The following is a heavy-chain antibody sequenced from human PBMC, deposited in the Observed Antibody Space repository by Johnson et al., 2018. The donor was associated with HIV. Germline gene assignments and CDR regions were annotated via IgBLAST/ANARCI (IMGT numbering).Heavy chain of an antibody. CDR2: ISYDGSNK. CDR3: ARADSVYSNYEAFDI. CDR1: GFTFSSYA. V-gene: IGHV3-30-3*01. D-gene: IGHD4-11*01. Sequence: QVQLVESGGGLIQPGRSLRLSCAASGFTFSSYAMHWVRQAPGKGLEWVAVISYDGSNKYYADSVKGRFTISRDNSKNTLYLQMNSLRAEDTAVYYCARADSVYSNYEAFDIWGQGTMVTVSS. J-gene: IGHJ3*02.